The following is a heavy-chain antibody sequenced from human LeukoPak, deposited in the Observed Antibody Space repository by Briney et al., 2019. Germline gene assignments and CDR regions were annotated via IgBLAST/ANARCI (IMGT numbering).Heavy chain of an antibody. Sequence: GGSLRLSCAVSGLTFSNFKMNWVRQAPGKGLEWVSYISDSGRTTFYADSVKGRFTISRDNAKNSLYLQMSSLRVEDTAVYYCARLGRGEAYYFDYWGQGILVTVSS. CDR2: ISDSGRTT. D-gene: IGHD3-16*01. V-gene: IGHV3-48*03. CDR3: ARLGRGEAYYFDY. J-gene: IGHJ4*02. CDR1: GLTFSNFK.